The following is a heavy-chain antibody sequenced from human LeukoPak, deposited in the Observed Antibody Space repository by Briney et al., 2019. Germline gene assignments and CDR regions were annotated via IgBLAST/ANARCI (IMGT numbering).Heavy chain of an antibody. CDR1: GFTFSSYW. V-gene: IGHV3-7*01. CDR3: ARDGTAAGLYFDL. J-gene: IGHJ4*01. CDR2: IRQDGGEK. D-gene: IGHD6-13*01. Sequence: GGSLRLSCAVSGFTFSSYWMNWVRQAPGKGLEWVASIRQDGGEKSYVDSVKGRFTIPRDNTKNSLYLQMSSLRAEDTAVYYCARDGTAAGLYFDLWGQGTLVTVPS.